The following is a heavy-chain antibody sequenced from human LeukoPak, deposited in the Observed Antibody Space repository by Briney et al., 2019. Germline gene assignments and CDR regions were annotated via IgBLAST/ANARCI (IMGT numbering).Heavy chain of an antibody. V-gene: IGHV3-9*01. CDR3: AKDITRSASRGLADY. D-gene: IGHD3-22*01. CDR1: GFTFDGYA. CDR2: ISWNSGSI. J-gene: IGHJ4*02. Sequence: GGSLRLSCAASGFTFDGYAMHWVRQAPGKGLEWVSGISWNSGSIGYADSVKGRFTISRDNAKNSLYLQMNSLRAEDTALYYCAKDITRSASRGLADYWGQGTLVTVSS.